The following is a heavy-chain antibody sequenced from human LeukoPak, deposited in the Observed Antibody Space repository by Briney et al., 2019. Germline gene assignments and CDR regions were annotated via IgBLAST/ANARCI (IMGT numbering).Heavy chain of an antibody. D-gene: IGHD3-22*01. Sequence: GGSLRLSCAASGFTFSSYSMNWVRQAPGKGLEWVSAISGSGGSTYYADSVKGRFTISRDNSKNTLYLQMNSLRAEDTAVYYCAREPKNYYDSREDAFDIWGQGTMVTVSS. V-gene: IGHV3-23*01. CDR1: GFTFSSYS. CDR2: ISGSGGST. CDR3: AREPKNYYDSREDAFDI. J-gene: IGHJ3*02.